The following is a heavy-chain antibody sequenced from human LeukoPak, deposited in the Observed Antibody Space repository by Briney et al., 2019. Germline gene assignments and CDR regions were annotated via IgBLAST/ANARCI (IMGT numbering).Heavy chain of an antibody. CDR3: ARVREYYYGSGFQRYMDV. J-gene: IGHJ6*03. V-gene: IGHV4-39*01. CDR1: GGSISSSSYY. D-gene: IGHD3-10*01. CDR2: IYYSGST. Sequence: PSETLSLTCTVSGGSISSSSYYWGWIRQPPGKGLEWIGSIYYSGSTYYNPSLKSRVTISVDTSKNQFSLKLSSVTAADTAVYYCARVREYYYGSGFQRYMDVWGKGTTVTVSS.